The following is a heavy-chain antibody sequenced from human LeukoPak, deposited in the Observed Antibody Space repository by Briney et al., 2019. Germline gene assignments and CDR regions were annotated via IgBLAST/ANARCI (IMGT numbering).Heavy chain of an antibody. V-gene: IGHV4-39*01. CDR3: ARISPIWGSSSY. Sequence: SETLSLTCTVSGGSISSSSYYWGWIRQPPGKGLEWIGSIYYSGSTYYNPSLKSRVTISVDTSKNQFSLKLSSVTAADTAVYYCARISPIWGSSSYWGQGTLVTVSS. D-gene: IGHD7-27*01. CDR2: IYYSGST. J-gene: IGHJ4*02. CDR1: GGSISSSSYY.